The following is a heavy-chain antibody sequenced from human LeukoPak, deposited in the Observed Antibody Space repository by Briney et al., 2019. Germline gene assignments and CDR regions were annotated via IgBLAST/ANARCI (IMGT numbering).Heavy chain of an antibody. CDR3: AKSIAARRAGYYFDY. Sequence: SETLSLTCAVYGGSFSGYYWSWIRQPPGKGLEWIGEINHSGSTNYNPSLKSRVTISVDTSKNQFSLKLSSVTAADTAVYYCAKSIAARRAGYYFDYWGQGTLVTVSS. CDR2: INHSGST. D-gene: IGHD6-6*01. J-gene: IGHJ4*02. CDR1: GGSFSGYY. V-gene: IGHV4-34*01.